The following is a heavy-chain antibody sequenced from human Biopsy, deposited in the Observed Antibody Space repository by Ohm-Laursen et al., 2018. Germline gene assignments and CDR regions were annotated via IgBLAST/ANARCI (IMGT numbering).Heavy chain of an antibody. CDR2: INPKSGDT. V-gene: IGHV1-2*02. CDR3: ARGRRHCSGACSRWYFDL. J-gene: IGHJ2*01. D-gene: IGHD2-21*02. CDR1: GYTFTAFS. Sequence: ASVTASCKPSGYTFTAFSVHWLRHAPGQGLEWMGWINPKSGDTDYPQNFQGRFSMTRDTSISTVYMDLSRLRSDDTAVYYCARGRRHCSGACSRWYFDLWGRGTLVTVSS.